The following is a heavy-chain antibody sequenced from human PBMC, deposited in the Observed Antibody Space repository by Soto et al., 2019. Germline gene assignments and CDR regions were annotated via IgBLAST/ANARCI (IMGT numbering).Heavy chain of an antibody. CDR3: ARDSSGWYYFDY. CDR1: GFTVSSNY. Sequence: EVQLVESGGGLVQPGGSLRLSCAASGFTVSSNYMSWVRQAPGKGLEWVSLIYSDGRTYYADSVKGRFTISRDNPKNTLNLYMFSLRAEDTAVYYCARDSSGWYYFDYWGQGTLVTVS. J-gene: IGHJ4*02. V-gene: IGHV3-66*01. D-gene: IGHD6-19*01. CDR2: IYSDGRT.